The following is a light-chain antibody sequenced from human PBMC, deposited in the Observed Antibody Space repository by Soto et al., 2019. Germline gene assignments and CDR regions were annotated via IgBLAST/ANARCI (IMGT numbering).Light chain of an antibody. CDR3: QQYGTSPFT. CDR2: GAS. V-gene: IGKV3-20*01. Sequence: IVLTQSPGTLSLSPGERVTLSCRASQSVNNRYLAWFQQKPGQAPRLLIYGASSRASGIPDRFSGSGSGTDFALTISRLEPEDFAVVYCQQYGTSPFTFGQGTKLEIK. CDR1: QSVNNRY. J-gene: IGKJ2*01.